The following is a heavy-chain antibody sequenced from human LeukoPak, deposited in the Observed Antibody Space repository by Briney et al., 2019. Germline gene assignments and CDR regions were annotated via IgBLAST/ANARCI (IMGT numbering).Heavy chain of an antibody. D-gene: IGHD6-13*01. CDR1: GGTFSSYA. CDR3: ASLVVPAGDAYSSSWYAFGRIDY. Sequence: SVTVSCKASGGTFSSYAISWVRQAPGQGLEWMGGIIPIFGTANYAQKFQGRVTITADESTSTAYMELSSLRSEDTAVYYCASLVVPAGDAYSSSWYAFGRIDYWGQGTLVTVSS. CDR2: IIPIFGTA. V-gene: IGHV1-69*13. J-gene: IGHJ4*02.